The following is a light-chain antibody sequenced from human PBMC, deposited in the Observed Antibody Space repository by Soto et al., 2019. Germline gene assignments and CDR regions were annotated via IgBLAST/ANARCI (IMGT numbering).Light chain of an antibody. CDR3: QQYGSSEII. CDR2: GAS. Sequence: EIVMTQSPATLSVSPGEGATLSCRASQSVSSNLTWYQQKPGQTPRLLIYGASTRASGVPARFSGSGSGTEFTLTITRLEPEDFAVFYCQQYGSSEIIFGQGTRLEI. J-gene: IGKJ5*01. CDR1: QSVSSN. V-gene: IGKV3-15*01.